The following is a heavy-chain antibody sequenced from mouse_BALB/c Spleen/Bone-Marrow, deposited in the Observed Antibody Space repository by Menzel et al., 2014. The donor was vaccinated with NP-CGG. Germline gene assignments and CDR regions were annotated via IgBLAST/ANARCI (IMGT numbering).Heavy chain of an antibody. CDR2: INPYNDGT. J-gene: IGHJ3*01. Sequence: EVKVVESGPELVKPGASVKMSCKASGYTFTSYVMHWVKQKPGQGLEWIGYINPYNDGTKYNEKFKGKATLTSDKSSSPAYMKPSSLTSDESAVYYCASPCYRYDVFAYWGQGTLVTVSA. CDR1: GYTFTSYV. V-gene: IGHV1-14*01. D-gene: IGHD2-14*01. CDR3: ASPCYRYDVFAY.